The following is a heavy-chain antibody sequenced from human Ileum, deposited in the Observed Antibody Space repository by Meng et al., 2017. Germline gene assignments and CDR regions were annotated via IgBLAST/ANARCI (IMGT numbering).Heavy chain of an antibody. CDR3: TRSSSHYSGHNY. Sequence: HVQPQQSGPGLVKPSPTPSLPCAIPGDRVSSNSAAWNWFRQSPSRGLQWLGRTYYRSKWFNDYAVSVKSRITINPDTSKNQFSLQLNSVTPDDTAVFYCTRSSSHYSGHNYWGQGTLVTVSS. J-gene: IGHJ4*02. V-gene: IGHV6-1*01. D-gene: IGHD4-23*01. CDR1: GDRVSSNSAA. CDR2: TYYRSKWFN.